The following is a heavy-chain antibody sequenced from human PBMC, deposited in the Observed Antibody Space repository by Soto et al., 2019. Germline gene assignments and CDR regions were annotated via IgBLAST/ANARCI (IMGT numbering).Heavy chain of an antibody. Sequence: PGGSLRLSCAASGSTFSSDAMSWVRQAPGEGLQWVSVISGSGGSTHYADSVKGRFTISRDNSMNTLYLQMKSLRAEDTAVYYCGGSGSYYNVAYWGQGTLVTVSS. CDR2: ISGSGGST. CDR1: GSTFSSDA. V-gene: IGHV3-23*01. CDR3: GGSGSYYNVAY. J-gene: IGHJ4*02. D-gene: IGHD3-10*01.